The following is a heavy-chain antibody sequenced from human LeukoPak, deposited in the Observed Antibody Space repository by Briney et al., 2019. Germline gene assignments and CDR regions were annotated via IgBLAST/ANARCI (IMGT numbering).Heavy chain of an antibody. CDR3: ARVPLITIFGVVIRPFDY. CDR1: GFTFSSYA. D-gene: IGHD3-3*01. Sequence: PGGSLRLSCAASGFTFSSYAMHWVRQAPGKGLEWVAVISYDGSNKYYADSVKGRFTISRDNAKNTLYLQMNSLRAEDTAVYYCARVPLITIFGVVIRPFDYWGQGTLVTVSS. V-gene: IGHV3-30-3*01. J-gene: IGHJ4*02. CDR2: ISYDGSNK.